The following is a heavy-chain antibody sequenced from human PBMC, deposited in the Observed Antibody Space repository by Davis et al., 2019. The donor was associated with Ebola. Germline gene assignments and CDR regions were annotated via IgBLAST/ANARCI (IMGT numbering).Heavy chain of an antibody. D-gene: IGHD4-23*01. Sequence: WIRQSPSRGLEWLGRVILKSGATNYAQKFQGRVTMNRDTSISTVYMELSSLRYDDTADYYCARGHNSAHEYWGQGTLGIVSS. CDR2: VILKSGAT. CDR3: ARGHNSAHEY. J-gene: IGHJ4*02. V-gene: IGHV1-2*06.